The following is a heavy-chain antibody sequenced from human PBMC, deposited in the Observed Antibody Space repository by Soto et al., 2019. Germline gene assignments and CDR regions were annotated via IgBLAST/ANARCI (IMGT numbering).Heavy chain of an antibody. CDR3: TRRLDGTSNYYGMDV. CDR1: GFTFGDYA. V-gene: IGHV3-49*04. CDR2: IRSKAYGGTT. Sequence: LRLSCTASGFTFGDYAMSWVRQAPGKGLEWVGFIRSKAYGGTTEYAASVKGRFTISRDDSKSIAYLQMNSLKTEDTAVYYCTRRLDGTSNYYGMDVWGQGTTVTVSS. D-gene: IGHD1-1*01. J-gene: IGHJ6*02.